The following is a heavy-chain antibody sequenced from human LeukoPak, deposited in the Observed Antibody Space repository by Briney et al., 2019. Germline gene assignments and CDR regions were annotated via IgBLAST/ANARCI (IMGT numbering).Heavy chain of an antibody. CDR2: INQDESEK. CDR3: ASMDI. Sequence: AGTLSLTCAASGFTFSNYWRSWVRQAPGKGLEWVANINQDESEKYYVDSVKGRFTISRDNAKNSLYMQMNMLRADATAFYYSASMDIWGQGILVTVSS. V-gene: IGHV3-7*01. CDR1: GFTFSNYW. J-gene: IGHJ4*01. D-gene: IGHD3/OR15-3a*01.